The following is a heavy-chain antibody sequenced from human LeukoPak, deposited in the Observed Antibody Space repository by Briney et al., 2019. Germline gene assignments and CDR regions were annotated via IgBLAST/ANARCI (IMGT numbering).Heavy chain of an antibody. CDR1: EFTVSANY. CDR2: IYPGGDT. Sequence: GGSLRLSCAASEFTVSANYMNWVRQAPGKGLEWVSVIYPGGDTYYADSVEGRFTISRDTSKNTLFLLMNNLRAEDTAVYYCAKGSITMIVENWFDPWGQGTLVTVSS. J-gene: IGHJ5*02. D-gene: IGHD3-22*01. CDR3: AKGSITMIVENWFDP. V-gene: IGHV3-53*01.